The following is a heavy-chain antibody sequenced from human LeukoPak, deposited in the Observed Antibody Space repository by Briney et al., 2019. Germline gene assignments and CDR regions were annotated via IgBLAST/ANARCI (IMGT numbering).Heavy chain of an antibody. CDR3: AKDPMGLGDY. V-gene: IGHV3-30*02. D-gene: IGHD2-8*01. CDR2: IRYDRSNK. J-gene: IGHJ4*02. CDR1: GFTFSSYG. Sequence: PGGSLRLSCAASGFTFSSYGMHWVRQAPGKGLERVAFIRYDRSNKYYADSVKGRFTISRDNSKNTLYLQMNSLRAEDTAVYYCAKDPMGLGDYWGQGTLVTVSS.